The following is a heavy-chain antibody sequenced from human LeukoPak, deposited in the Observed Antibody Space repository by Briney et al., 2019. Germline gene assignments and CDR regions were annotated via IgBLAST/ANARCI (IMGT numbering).Heavy chain of an antibody. CDR3: ARDSRGEGEGYHWFDP. CDR1: GYTFTGYY. V-gene: IGHV1-2*02. CDR2: INPKSGAT. J-gene: IGHJ5*02. D-gene: IGHD3-10*01. Sequence: ASVKVSCKASGYTFTGYYIHWVRQAPGQGVEWMGWINPKSGATNYAQNFQGRVAMTRDTPITTAYMDLTRLTSDDTAIYYCARDSRGEGEGYHWFDPWAREPWSPSP.